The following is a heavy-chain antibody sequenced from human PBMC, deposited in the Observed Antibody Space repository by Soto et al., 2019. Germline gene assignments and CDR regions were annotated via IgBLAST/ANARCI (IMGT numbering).Heavy chain of an antibody. V-gene: IGHV4-31*03. Sequence: SETLSLTCTVSGGSISSGGYYWSWIRQHPGKGLEWIGYIYYSGSTYYNPSLKSRVTISVDTSKNQFSLKLSSVTAADTAVYYCARERRFSDWLDPWGQGTLVTVSS. CDR1: GGSISSGGYY. J-gene: IGHJ5*02. D-gene: IGHD3-3*01. CDR2: IYYSGST. CDR3: ARERRFSDWLDP.